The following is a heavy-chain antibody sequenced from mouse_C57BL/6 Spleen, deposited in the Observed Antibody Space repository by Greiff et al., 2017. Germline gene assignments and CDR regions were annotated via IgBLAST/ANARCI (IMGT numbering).Heavy chain of an antibody. CDR1: GFTFSSYA. CDR3: ARDPPISL. CDR2: ISDGGSYT. J-gene: IGHJ2*01. Sequence: EVKLVESGGGLVKPGGSLKLSCAASGFTFSSYAMSWVRQTPEKRLEWVATISDGGSYTYYPDNVKGRFTISRDNAKNNLYLQMSHLKSEDTAMYYCARDPPISLWGQGTTLTVSS. V-gene: IGHV5-4*01.